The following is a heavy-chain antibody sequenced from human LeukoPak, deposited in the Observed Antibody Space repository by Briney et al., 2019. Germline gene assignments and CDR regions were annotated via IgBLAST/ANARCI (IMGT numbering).Heavy chain of an antibody. CDR2: ISYDGSNK. D-gene: IGHD2-2*01. J-gene: IGHJ4*02. Sequence: GGSLRLSCAASGFTFSSYAMHWVRQAPGKGLEWVAVISYDGSNKYYADSVKGRFTISRDNSKNTLYLQMNSLRAEDTAVYYCARDRYIVVVPAAPLDYWGQGTLVTVSS. CDR3: ARDRYIVVVPAAPLDY. CDR1: GFTFSSYA. V-gene: IGHV3-30-3*01.